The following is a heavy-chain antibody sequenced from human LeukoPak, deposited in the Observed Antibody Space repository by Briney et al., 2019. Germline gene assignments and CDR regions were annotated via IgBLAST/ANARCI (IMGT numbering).Heavy chain of an antibody. D-gene: IGHD2-21*02. CDR2: INPNSGGT. CDR3: ARADSGGDCSFDY. CDR1: GYTFTGYY. Sequence: ASVKVSCKASGYTFTGYYMHWVRQAPGQGLEWMGWINPNSGGTNYAQKFQGRVTMTRDTSISTAYMELSRLRSDDTAVYYCARADSGGDCSFDYWGQGTLVPVSS. J-gene: IGHJ4*02. V-gene: IGHV1-2*02.